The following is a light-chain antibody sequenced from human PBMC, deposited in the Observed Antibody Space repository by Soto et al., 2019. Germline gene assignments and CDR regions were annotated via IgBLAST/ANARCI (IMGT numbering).Light chain of an antibody. J-gene: IGKJ3*01. CDR2: AAS. CDR1: QGISNN. Sequence: DIQMTQSPSSLSASVGDRATITCRASQGISNNLAWYQQKQGKVPKLLIYAASTMHSGVPARFSGSGSGTDFTLTISSLQPEDVATYYCQQYKSAPRTFGQGTKVDIK. CDR3: QQYKSAPRT. V-gene: IGKV1-27*01.